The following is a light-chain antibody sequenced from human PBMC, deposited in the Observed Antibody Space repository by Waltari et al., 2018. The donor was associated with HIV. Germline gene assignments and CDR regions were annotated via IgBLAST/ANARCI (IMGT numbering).Light chain of an antibody. Sequence: EVLLTQSPATLSVSTGESVTLSCRASQSVSSRLAWYQLKPGQAPRLLIYGASTRASGVPARFTATGSGTQFTLSVSNLQSDDFALYFCLQSDKWPRTFGQGTKLEIK. CDR2: GAS. CDR3: LQSDKWPRT. J-gene: IGKJ1*01. V-gene: IGKV3-15*01. CDR1: QSVSSR.